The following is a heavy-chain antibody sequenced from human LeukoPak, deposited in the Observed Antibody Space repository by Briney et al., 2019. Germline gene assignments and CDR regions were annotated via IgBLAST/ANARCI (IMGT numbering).Heavy chain of an antibody. V-gene: IGHV4-38-2*02. CDR1: GYSISSGYY. Sequence: SETLSLTCTVSGYSISSGYYWGWIRQPPGKGLEWIGSIYHSGSTYYNPSLKSRVTISVDTSENQFSLMLSSVTAADTAVYYCARRMESADYWGQGTLVTVSS. CDR3: ARRMESADY. J-gene: IGHJ4*02. D-gene: IGHD1-1*01. CDR2: IYHSGST.